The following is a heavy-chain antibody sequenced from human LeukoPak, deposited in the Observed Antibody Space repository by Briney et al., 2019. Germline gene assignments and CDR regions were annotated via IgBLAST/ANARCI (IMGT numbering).Heavy chain of an antibody. D-gene: IGHD5-12*01. CDR2: ISSSSSYI. CDR1: GFTFSSYS. Sequence: GGSLRLSCAASGFTFSSYSMHWVRQAPGKGLEWVSSISSSSSYIYYADSVKGRFTISRDNAKNSLYLQMNSLRAEDTAVYYCARAPARGYSGYDLFLSHYYYGMDVWGQGTTVTVSS. J-gene: IGHJ6*02. V-gene: IGHV3-21*01. CDR3: ARAPARGYSGYDLFLSHYYYGMDV.